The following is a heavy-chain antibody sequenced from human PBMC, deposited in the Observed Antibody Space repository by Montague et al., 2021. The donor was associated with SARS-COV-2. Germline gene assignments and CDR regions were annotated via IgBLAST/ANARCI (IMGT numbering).Heavy chain of an antibody. D-gene: IGHD3-10*01. Sequence: CAISGDSVSSNSAAWNWIRQSPSRGLEWLGRTYYRSKWYNDYAVSMKSRITINPDTSKNQFSLQLNSVTPEDTAVYYCARDLDYYGSGSYPEGFDPWGQGTLVTVSS. CDR2: TYYRSKWYN. V-gene: IGHV6-1*01. CDR3: ARDLDYYGSGSYPEGFDP. CDR1: GDSVSSNSAA. J-gene: IGHJ5*02.